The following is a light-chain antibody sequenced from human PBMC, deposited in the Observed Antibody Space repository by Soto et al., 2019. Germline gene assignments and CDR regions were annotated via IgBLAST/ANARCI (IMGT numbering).Light chain of an antibody. Sequence: TQSPSLLSASTGDRVTISCRMSQGISSYLAWYQQKPGQAPRLLIYDASNRATGIPARFSGSGSGTDFTLTISSLEPEDFAAYYCQQRSNWPSITFGQGTRLEIK. CDR1: QGISSY. J-gene: IGKJ5*01. CDR3: QQRSNWPSIT. CDR2: DAS. V-gene: IGKV3-11*01.